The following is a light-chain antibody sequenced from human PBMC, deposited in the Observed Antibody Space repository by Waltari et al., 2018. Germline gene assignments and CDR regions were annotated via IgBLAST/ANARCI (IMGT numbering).Light chain of an antibody. Sequence: ENALTQSPALRPLSPGARDTLSCRASQRVSSYLAWYQQKPGQAPRLLIYDASNRATGIPARFSGSGSGTDFTLTISSLEPEDFAVYYCQQRSNWPGTFGGGTKVEIK. CDR2: DAS. V-gene: IGKV3-11*01. CDR3: QQRSNWPGT. CDR1: QRVSSY. J-gene: IGKJ4*01.